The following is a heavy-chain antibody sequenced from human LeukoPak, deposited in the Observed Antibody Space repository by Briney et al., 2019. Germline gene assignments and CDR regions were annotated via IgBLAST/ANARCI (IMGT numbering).Heavy chain of an antibody. D-gene: IGHD4-23*01. J-gene: IGHJ4*02. CDR2: ITGGGGST. Sequence: GGSLRLSCAASGFTFSTFAMSWVRQPPGKGLEWVSTITGGGGSTYYADSVKGRFTSSRDNSKNTLYLQMNSLRAEDTALYYCAKSSSYSVNSPSAYWGQGTLVTVSS. CDR3: AKSSSYSVNSPSAY. CDR1: GFTFSTFA. V-gene: IGHV3-23*01.